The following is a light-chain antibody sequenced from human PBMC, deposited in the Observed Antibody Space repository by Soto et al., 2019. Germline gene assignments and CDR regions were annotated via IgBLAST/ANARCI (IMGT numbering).Light chain of an antibody. CDR3: QQYENESWT. V-gene: IGKV1-5*03. J-gene: IGKJ1*01. CDR2: KAS. Sequence: DIQMTQSPSTLSASVGDRVIITCRASQSISSWLAWYQQKPGKAPNLLIYKASTLKSGVPSRFSGSGSGTEFTRTISILQPDDFATYYCQQYENESWTFGQGTKVEIK. CDR1: QSISSW.